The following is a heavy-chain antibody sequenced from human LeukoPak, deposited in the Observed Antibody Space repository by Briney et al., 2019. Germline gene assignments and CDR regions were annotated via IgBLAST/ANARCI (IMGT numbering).Heavy chain of an antibody. CDR3: ARVDSSGYLDY. CDR2: NRNKANSYTT. V-gene: IGHV3-72*01. D-gene: IGHD3-22*01. Sequence: GGSLRLSCAASGFTFSDHYMGWVRQAPGKGLEWVGRNRNKANSYTTEYVESVKGRFTISSDDSKNSLYLQMNSLKTEDTALYYCARVDSSGYLDYWGQGTLVTVSS. J-gene: IGHJ4*02. CDR1: GFTFSDHY.